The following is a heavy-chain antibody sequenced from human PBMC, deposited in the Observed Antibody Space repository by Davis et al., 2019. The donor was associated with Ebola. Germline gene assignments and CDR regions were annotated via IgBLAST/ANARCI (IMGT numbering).Heavy chain of an antibody. CDR2: ISAYTGNT. J-gene: IGHJ5*02. CDR1: GYSFTSYG. V-gene: IGHV1-18*01. Sequence: AASVKVSCKTSGYSFTSYGITWVRQAPGQGLEWMGWISAYTGNTNYAQNLQGRVIMTTDTSTHTAYMELRSPRSDDTAVYYCARADSRWFDPWGQGTLVTVSS. CDR3: ARADSRWFDP. D-gene: IGHD5-18*01.